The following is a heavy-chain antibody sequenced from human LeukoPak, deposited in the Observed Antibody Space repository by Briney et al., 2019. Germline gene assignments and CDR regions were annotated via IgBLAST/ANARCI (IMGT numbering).Heavy chain of an antibody. CDR3: AKGHITIFGVVILNDAFDI. CDR1: GFTFSSYG. V-gene: IGHV3-30*18. J-gene: IGHJ3*02. Sequence: PGRSLRLSCAASGFTFSSYGMHWVRQAPGKGLEWVAVMSYDGSNKYYADSVKGRFTISRDNSKNTLYLQMNSLRAEDTAVYYCAKGHITIFGVVILNDAFDIWGQGTMVTVSS. D-gene: IGHD3-3*01. CDR2: MSYDGSNK.